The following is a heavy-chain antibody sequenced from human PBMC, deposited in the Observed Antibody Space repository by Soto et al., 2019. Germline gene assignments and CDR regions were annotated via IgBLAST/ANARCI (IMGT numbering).Heavy chain of an antibody. CDR1: GGTFSSYA. Sequence: SVKVSCKASGGTFSSYAISWVRQAPGQGLEWMGGIIPIFGTANYAQKFQGRVTITADESTSTAYMELSSLRSEDTAVYYCARGYCSSTSCPGGMDVWGQGTTVTVSS. D-gene: IGHD2-2*01. CDR2: IIPIFGTA. J-gene: IGHJ6*02. CDR3: ARGYCSSTSCPGGMDV. V-gene: IGHV1-69*13.